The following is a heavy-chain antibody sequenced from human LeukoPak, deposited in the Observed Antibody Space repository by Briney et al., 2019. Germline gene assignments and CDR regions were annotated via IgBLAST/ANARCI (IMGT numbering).Heavy chain of an antibody. CDR3: ARGHITIFGVEANPNWFDP. CDR2: INHSGST. Sequence: SETLSLTCAAYGGSFSGYYWSWIRQPPGKGLEWIGEINHSGSTNYNPSLKSRVTISVDTSKNQFSLKLSSVTAADTAVYYCARGHITIFGVEANPNWFDPWGQGTLVTVSS. J-gene: IGHJ5*02. CDR1: GGSFSGYY. D-gene: IGHD3-3*01. V-gene: IGHV4-34*01.